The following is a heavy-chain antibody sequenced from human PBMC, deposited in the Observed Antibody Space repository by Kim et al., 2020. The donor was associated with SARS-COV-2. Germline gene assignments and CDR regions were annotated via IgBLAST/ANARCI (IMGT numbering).Heavy chain of an antibody. CDR3: ATDAAMIDYYGIDV. V-gene: IGHV1-24*01. Sequence: ASVKVSCKVSGYTLTELSMHWVRQAPGKGLEWMGGFDPEDGETIYAQKFQGRVTMTEDTSTDTAYMELSSLRSEDTAVYYCATDAAMIDYYGIDVWGQGTTVTVSS. CDR1: GYTLTELS. CDR2: FDPEDGET. D-gene: IGHD2-2*01. J-gene: IGHJ6*02.